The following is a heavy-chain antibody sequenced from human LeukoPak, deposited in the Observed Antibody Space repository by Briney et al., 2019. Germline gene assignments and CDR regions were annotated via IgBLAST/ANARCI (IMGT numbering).Heavy chain of an antibody. J-gene: IGHJ4*02. CDR2: ISSSSSYI. Sequence: GGSLRLSCAASGFTFSSYTMNWVRQAPGKGLEWVSSISSSSSYIYYADSVKGRFTISRDNAKNSLYLQMNSLRAEDTAVYYCARDPGSSSYADYWGQGTLVTASS. CDR1: GFTFSSYT. CDR3: ARDPGSSSYADY. D-gene: IGHD6-13*01. V-gene: IGHV3-21*01.